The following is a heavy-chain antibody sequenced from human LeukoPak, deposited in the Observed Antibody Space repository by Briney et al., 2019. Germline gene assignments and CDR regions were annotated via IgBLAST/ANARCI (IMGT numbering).Heavy chain of an antibody. D-gene: IGHD3-9*01. CDR3: ANYILTGPHFDY. J-gene: IGHJ4*02. CDR1: GFTFSSYG. Sequence: PGGSLRLSCAASGFTFSSYGMSWVRQAPGKGLEWVSAISGSGGSTYYADSVKGRFTISRDNSKNTLYLQMNSLRAEDTAVYYCANYILTGPHFDYWGQGTLVTVSS. V-gene: IGHV3-23*01. CDR2: ISGSGGST.